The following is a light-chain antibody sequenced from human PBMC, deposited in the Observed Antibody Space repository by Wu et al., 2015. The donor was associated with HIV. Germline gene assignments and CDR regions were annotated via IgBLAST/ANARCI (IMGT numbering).Light chain of an antibody. CDR1: QGISSY. CDR2: AAS. V-gene: IGKV1-9*01. J-gene: IGKJ2*03. Sequence: IQLTQSPSSLSASVGDRVTITCRASQGISSYLVWYQQKPGKAPKVLIYAASTLQSGVPSRFSGSGSGTDFTLTISSLQPEDFATYYCQQLNSYPYSFGQGTKLEIK. CDR3: QQLNSYPYS.